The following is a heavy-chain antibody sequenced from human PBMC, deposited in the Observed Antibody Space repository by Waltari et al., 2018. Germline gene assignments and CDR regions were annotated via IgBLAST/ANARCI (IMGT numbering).Heavy chain of an antibody. Sequence: QLQLQESGPGLVKPSETLSLTCTVSGGSLSRSSYYWGWIRQSPGKGLEWIGGFYYSGSTYYNPTLKSRVTISGDTSKNQFSLKLSSVTAADTAVYYCARHWKKSGYRFDPWGQGTLVTVSS. J-gene: IGHJ5*02. D-gene: IGHD5-12*01. CDR2: FYYSGST. CDR1: GGSLSRSSYY. V-gene: IGHV4-39*01. CDR3: ARHWKKSGYRFDP.